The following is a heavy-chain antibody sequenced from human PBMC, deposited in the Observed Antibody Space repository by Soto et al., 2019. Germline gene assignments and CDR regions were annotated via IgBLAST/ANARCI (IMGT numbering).Heavy chain of an antibody. CDR1: GFTFSSYA. V-gene: IGHV3-23*01. D-gene: IGHD6-13*01. CDR3: AKDKAAAGKNYYYYGMDV. J-gene: IGHJ6*02. CDR2: ISGSGGST. Sequence: PGGSLRLSCAASGFTFSSYAMSWVSQAPGKGLEWVSAISGSGGSTYYADSVKGRFTISRDNSKNTLYLQMNSLRAEDTAVYYCAKDKAAAGKNYYYYGMDVWGQGTTVTVS.